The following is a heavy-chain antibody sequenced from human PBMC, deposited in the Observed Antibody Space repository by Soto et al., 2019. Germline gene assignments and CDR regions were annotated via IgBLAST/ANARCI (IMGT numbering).Heavy chain of an antibody. J-gene: IGHJ1*01. CDR1: GFTFDDYA. CDR2: ITWNGVNI. Sequence: EVQLVESGGGLVQPGRSLRLSCAASGFTFDDYAMHWVRQAPGKGLEWVSSITWNGVNIGYADSVKGRFTISRDNAKNSLYMQMNSLRAEDTALYYCAKVAPHRSGHSHYFQHWGQGTLVTVSS. D-gene: IGHD6-19*01. V-gene: IGHV3-9*01. CDR3: AKVAPHRSGHSHYFQH.